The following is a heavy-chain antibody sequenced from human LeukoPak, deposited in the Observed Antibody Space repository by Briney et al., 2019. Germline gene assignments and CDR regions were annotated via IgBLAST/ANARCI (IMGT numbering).Heavy chain of an antibody. CDR1: GYTFTSYD. Sequence: ASVKVSCKASGYTFTSYDINWVRQATGQGLEWMGWMNPNSGNTGYAQKFQDRVAMTRNTSISPAYMELNSLTSEDTAVYYCARGQGSHGQQLGDYWGQGTLVTVSS. V-gene: IGHV1-8*01. CDR3: ARGQGSHGQQLGDY. J-gene: IGHJ4*02. CDR2: MNPNSGNT. D-gene: IGHD6-13*01.